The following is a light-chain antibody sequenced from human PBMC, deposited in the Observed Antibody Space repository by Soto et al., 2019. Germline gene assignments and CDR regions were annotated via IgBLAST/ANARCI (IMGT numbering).Light chain of an antibody. J-gene: IGKJ1*01. CDR3: QHTYSLLWT. V-gene: IGKV1-39*01. Sequence: IRMRLSPASLSAYERDRVTIACLACQTFSYYLNWYQQKPGKAPMLLIYSASSLQSGVPSRFSGSGSGTDFTLTINSLQPEDFATYICQHTYSLLWTSGQGSML. CDR2: SAS. CDR1: QTFSYY.